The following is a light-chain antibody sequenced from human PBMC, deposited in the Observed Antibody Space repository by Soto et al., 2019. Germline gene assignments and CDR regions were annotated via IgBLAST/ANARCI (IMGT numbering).Light chain of an antibody. CDR1: SSNIGNNL. Sequence: QSVLTQPPLVSAAPGQKVTISCSGSSSNIGNNLVCWYQQLPGTAPKLLIYENNKRPSGIPDRFSGSKSGTSATLGITGLQTGDESEYYCGIWDRSLSEDVFGTGTKVTVL. CDR2: ENN. V-gene: IGLV1-51*02. CDR3: GIWDRSLSEDV. J-gene: IGLJ1*01.